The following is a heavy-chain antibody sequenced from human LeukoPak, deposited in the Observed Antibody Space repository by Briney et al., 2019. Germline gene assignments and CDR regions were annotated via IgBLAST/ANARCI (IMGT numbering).Heavy chain of an antibody. Sequence: SETLSLTCSVSGGSLGSNTYYWGWIRQPPGEGLERIGSIYYSGSTYYSPSLKSRVTISVDTSNNQFSLKLSSLTAADTAVYYCARHPRGTWQQLVHPDFWGQGALVTVSS. V-gene: IGHV4-39*01. CDR3: ARHPRGTWQQLVHPDF. CDR2: IYYSGST. J-gene: IGHJ4*02. D-gene: IGHD6-13*01. CDR1: GGSLGSNTYY.